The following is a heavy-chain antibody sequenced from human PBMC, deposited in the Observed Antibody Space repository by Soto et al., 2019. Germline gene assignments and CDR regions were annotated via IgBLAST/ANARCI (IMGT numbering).Heavy chain of an antibody. Sequence: GGSLRLSCEASAFTLTDYYMSWSRQAPGKGLEWLSYISNSGNTIYYADSVKGRVTISRDSAKNSLFLQMNSLRAEDTAVYYCARIGDCGGDCYAFDIWGQGTMVTVSS. D-gene: IGHD2-21*02. CDR2: ISNSGNTI. CDR1: AFTLTDYY. J-gene: IGHJ3*02. CDR3: ARIGDCGGDCYAFDI. V-gene: IGHV3-11*01.